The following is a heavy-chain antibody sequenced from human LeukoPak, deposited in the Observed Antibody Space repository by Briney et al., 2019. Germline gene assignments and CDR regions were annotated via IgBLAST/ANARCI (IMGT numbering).Heavy chain of an antibody. CDR2: INPNSGGT. V-gene: IGHV1-2*06. Sequence: ASVKVSCKASGYTFTGYYMHWVRQAPGQGLEWMGRINPNSGGTNYAQKFQGRVTMTRDTSISTAYMGLSRLRSDDTAVYYCARVSSGGSSGYLFDYWGQGTLVTVSS. D-gene: IGHD3-22*01. CDR3: ARVSSGGSSGYLFDY. J-gene: IGHJ4*02. CDR1: GYTFTGYY.